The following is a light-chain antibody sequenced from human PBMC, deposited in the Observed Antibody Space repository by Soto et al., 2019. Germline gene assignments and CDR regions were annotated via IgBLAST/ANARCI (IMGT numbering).Light chain of an antibody. V-gene: IGKV1-5*03. J-gene: IGKJ4*01. Sequence: DIQMTQSPSTLSASVGDRVTITCRASQSIGSWLAWYQQKPGKAPNLLIYKASSLESGVPSRFSGSGSGTEFTVTISSLQPEDFAVYYCQQYGYSPGLAVGGGTKVEIK. CDR3: QQYGYSPGLA. CDR2: KAS. CDR1: QSIGSW.